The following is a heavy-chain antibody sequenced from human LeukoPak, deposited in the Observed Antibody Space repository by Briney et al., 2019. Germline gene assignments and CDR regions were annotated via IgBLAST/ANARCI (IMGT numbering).Heavy chain of an antibody. Sequence: SETLSLTCTVSDDSITIYYWSWIRQPPGKGLEWIGYIDHTGITNYNPSLNSRVTISRDTSKNHFSLELSSATAADTAVYYCARGLGYSSSWYPYNWFDPWGQGTLVTVSS. CDR3: ARGLGYSSSWYPYNWFDP. CDR2: IDHTGIT. J-gene: IGHJ5*02. V-gene: IGHV4-59*01. D-gene: IGHD6-13*01. CDR1: DDSITIYY.